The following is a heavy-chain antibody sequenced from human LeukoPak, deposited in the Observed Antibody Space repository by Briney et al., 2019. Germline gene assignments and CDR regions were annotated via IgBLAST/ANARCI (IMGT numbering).Heavy chain of an antibody. CDR1: GFTFSNYW. J-gene: IGHJ4*02. D-gene: IGHD4-23*01. Sequence: PGGSLRLSCAASGFTFSNYWMHWVRQAPGKGLEWVSSISSSSSYIYYADSVKGRFTISRDNAKNSLYLQMNSLRAEDTAVYYCARDQWGMTTVVTGSFDYWGQGTLVTVSS. V-gene: IGHV3-21*01. CDR3: ARDQWGMTTVVTGSFDY. CDR2: ISSSSSYI.